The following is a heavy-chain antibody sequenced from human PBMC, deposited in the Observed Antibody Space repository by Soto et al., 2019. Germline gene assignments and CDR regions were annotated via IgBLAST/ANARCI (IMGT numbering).Heavy chain of an antibody. CDR3: ASGSGDYHYFDY. D-gene: IGHD4-17*01. V-gene: IGHV4-30-4*01. CDR1: GGSISSGDYY. CDR2: IYYSGST. J-gene: IGHJ4*02. Sequence: QVQLQESGPGLVKPSQTLSLTCTVSGGSISSGDYYWSWIRQPPGKGLEWIGYIYYSGSTYYNPSLKSRXXIXVXXSKNQFSLKLSSVTAADTAVYYCASGSGDYHYFDYWGQGTLVTVSS.